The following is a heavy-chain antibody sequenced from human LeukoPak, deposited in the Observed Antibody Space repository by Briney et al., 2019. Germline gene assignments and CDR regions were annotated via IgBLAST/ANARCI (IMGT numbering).Heavy chain of an antibody. D-gene: IGHD6-19*01. CDR1: GGSISSYY. Sequence: PSETLSLTCTVSGGSISSYYWSWIRQPPGKGLEWIGYIYYTGSTNYNPSLKSRVTISVDTSKNQFSLKLSSVTAADTAVYYCARALGGRSAWFDPWGQGTLVTVSS. CDR3: ARALGGRSAWFDP. J-gene: IGHJ5*02. V-gene: IGHV4-59*01. CDR2: IYYTGST.